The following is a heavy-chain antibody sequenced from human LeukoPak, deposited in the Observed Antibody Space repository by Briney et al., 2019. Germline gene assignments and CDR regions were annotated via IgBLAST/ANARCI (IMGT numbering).Heavy chain of an antibody. CDR1: GFTFDDYA. D-gene: IGHD1-26*01. J-gene: IGHJ4*02. V-gene: IGHV3-43*02. Sequence: HPGGSLRLSCAASGFTFDDYAMHWVRQPPGKGLEWVSLINGDGGRTFYADSVKGRFTISRDNRKNSLYLQMNSLRAEDTALYYCAKSNSVSYSGSSWGQGTLVTVSS. CDR2: INGDGGRT. CDR3: AKSNSVSYSGSS.